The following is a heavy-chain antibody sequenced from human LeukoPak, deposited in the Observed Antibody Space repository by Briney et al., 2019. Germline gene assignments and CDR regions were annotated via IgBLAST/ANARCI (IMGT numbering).Heavy chain of an antibody. CDR2: IIPIFGTA. CDR1: GYTFTSYG. J-gene: IGHJ4*02. CDR3: ARGSITGTPKRFDY. D-gene: IGHD1-20*01. Sequence: ASVKVSCKASGYTFTSYGISWVRQAPGQGLEWMGGIIPIFGTANYAQKFQGRVTITADESTSTAYMELSSLRSEDTAVYYCARGSITGTPKRFDYWGQGTLVTVSS. V-gene: IGHV1-69*13.